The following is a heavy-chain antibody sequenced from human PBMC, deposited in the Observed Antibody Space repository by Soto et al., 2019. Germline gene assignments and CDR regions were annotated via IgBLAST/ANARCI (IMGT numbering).Heavy chain of an antibody. Sequence: SETLSLTCTFSGCSISSTSYYWGWIRQPPGKGLEWIGSIYFSGNTYYSPSLQSRVTISVDTSKNQFSLKLSSVTTADTAVYYCARQYCSDGVCYSAYYYAMDVWGQGTTVTVSS. CDR2: IYFSGNT. CDR3: ARQYCSDGVCYSAYYYAMDV. D-gene: IGHD2-8*01. J-gene: IGHJ6*02. V-gene: IGHV4-39*01. CDR1: GCSISSTSYY.